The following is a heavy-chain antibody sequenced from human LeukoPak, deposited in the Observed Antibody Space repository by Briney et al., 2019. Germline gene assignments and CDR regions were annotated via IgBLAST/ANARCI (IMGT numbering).Heavy chain of an antibody. CDR3: ARDGSLGYCSGGSCYSGQYFDY. CDR1: GFTFSSYS. D-gene: IGHD2-15*01. V-gene: IGHV3-21*01. CDR2: ISSSSSYI. Sequence: GGSLRLSCAAPGFTFSSYSMNWVRQAPGKGLEWVSSISSSSSYIYYADSVKGRFTIARDNAKNSLYLQMNNLRAEDTAVYYCARDGSLGYCSGGSCYSGQYFDYWGQGTLVTVSS. J-gene: IGHJ4*02.